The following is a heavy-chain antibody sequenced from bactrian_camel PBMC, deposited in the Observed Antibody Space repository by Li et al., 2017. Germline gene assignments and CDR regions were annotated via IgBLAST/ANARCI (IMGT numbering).Heavy chain of an antibody. D-gene: IGHD1*01. V-gene: IGHV3S53*01. CDR2: VDRNGIA. CDR1: GETGSTDC. J-gene: IGHJ7*01. Sequence: HVQLVESGGGSVQAGGSLRLSCSVSGETGSTDCMGWFRQAPGKERERVATVDRNGIATYADFAKGRFTISHDDAKNMLYLQMDSLKPEDTGMYFCAVKLGLMDISTLMMGGKDYYAMDYWGKGTQVTVS.